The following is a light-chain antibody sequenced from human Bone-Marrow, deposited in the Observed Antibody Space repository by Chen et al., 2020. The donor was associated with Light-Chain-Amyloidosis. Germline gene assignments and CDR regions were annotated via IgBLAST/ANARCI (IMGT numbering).Light chain of an antibody. CDR3: QQYYRAQT. CDR2: WAS. V-gene: IGKV4-1*01. CDR1: QSILYSPRKKDY. J-gene: IGKJ1*01. Sequence: DIVMTQSPDSLAVSLGERATINCTSSQSILYSPRKKDYLAWYQHKPGQPPKLLIYWASILESGVPDRFSGSGSGTDFTLTISSLQAEDVAVYFCQQYYRAQTFGQGTKVEIK.